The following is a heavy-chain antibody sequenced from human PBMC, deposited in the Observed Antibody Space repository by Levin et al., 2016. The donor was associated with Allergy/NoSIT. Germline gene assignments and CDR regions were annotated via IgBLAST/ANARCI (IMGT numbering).Heavy chain of an antibody. CDR3: VTSPTYSGTYNSAHYPLDV. Sequence: ASVKVSCKASGYTFTAYYMHWVRKAPGQGLEWMGWINPDSGVTNFAQKFQDWVTLTRDSSISTAYMELRRLRSDDTAVYYCVTSPTYSGTYNSAHYPLDVWGQGTMVTVSS. CDR1: GYTFTAYY. V-gene: IGHV1-2*04. CDR2: INPDSGVT. D-gene: IGHD1-26*01. J-gene: IGHJ3*01.